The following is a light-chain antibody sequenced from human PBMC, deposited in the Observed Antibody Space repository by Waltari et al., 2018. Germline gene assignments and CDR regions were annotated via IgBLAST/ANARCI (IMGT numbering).Light chain of an antibody. J-gene: IGKJ1*01. CDR3: QQYYSTPPT. CDR2: WAS. V-gene: IGKV4-1*01. CDR1: QSVLYSSNNKNY. Sequence: DIVMTQSPDSLAVSLGERATINCKSSQSVLYSSNNKNYLAWYQQKPGQPPKLVIYWASTRESGVPDRFSGSGSGTDFTLTISSLQVEDVAVYYCQQYYSTPPTFGQGTKVEIK.